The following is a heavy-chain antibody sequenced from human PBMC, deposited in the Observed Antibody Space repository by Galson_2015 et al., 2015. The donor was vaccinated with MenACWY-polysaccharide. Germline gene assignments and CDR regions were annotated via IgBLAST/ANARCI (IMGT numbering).Heavy chain of an antibody. Sequence: SLRLSCAASGFTFSNYHMNWVRQAPGKGLEWASYISSSSTICYADSVKGRFTISRDNAKNSLYLQMNSLRAEDTAVYYCARVRIASRSFDYWGQGTLVTVSS. D-gene: IGHD6-13*01. J-gene: IGHJ4*02. CDR1: GFTFSNYH. CDR3: ARVRIASRSFDY. V-gene: IGHV3-69-1*01. CDR2: ISSSSTI.